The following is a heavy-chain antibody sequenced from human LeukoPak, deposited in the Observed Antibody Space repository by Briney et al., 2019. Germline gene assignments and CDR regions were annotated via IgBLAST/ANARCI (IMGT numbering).Heavy chain of an antibody. CDR1: GYTFTSYG. V-gene: IGHV1-18*01. Sequence: ASVKVSRKASGYTFTSYGISWVRQAPGQGLEWMGWISAYNGNTNYAQKLQGRVTMTTDTSTSTAYMELRSLRSDDTAVYYCSRVARGLQPESDFDNWGQGTLVTVSS. J-gene: IGHJ4*02. CDR3: SRVARGLQPESDFDN. D-gene: IGHD5-24*01. CDR2: ISAYNGNT.